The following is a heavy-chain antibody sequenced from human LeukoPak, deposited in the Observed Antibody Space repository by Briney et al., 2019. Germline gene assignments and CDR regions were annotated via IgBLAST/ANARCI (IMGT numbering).Heavy chain of an antibody. CDR1: GFTFSSYG. CDR3: ARGPRIVVPAAMDY. Sequence: LRLSCAAYGFTFSSYGMHWVRQPPGKGLEWIGEINPSGSTNYNPSLKSRVTISVDTSKNQFSLKLSSVTAADTAVYYCARGPRIVVPAAMDYWGQGTLVTVSS. CDR2: INPSGST. V-gene: IGHV4-34*01. J-gene: IGHJ4*02. D-gene: IGHD2-2*01.